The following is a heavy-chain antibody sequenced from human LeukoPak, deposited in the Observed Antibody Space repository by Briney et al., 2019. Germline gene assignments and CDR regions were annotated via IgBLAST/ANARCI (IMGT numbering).Heavy chain of an antibody. CDR1: GFTFSSSW. D-gene: IGHD5-18*01. V-gene: IGHV3-7*03. Sequence: GGSLRLSCAASGFTFSSSWMSWVRQAPGKGLEWVANIKQDGSEKYYVDSVKGRFTISRDNAKNSLYLQMNSLRAEDTAVYYCARVRRPEPTGYSYGVTYYYYYMDVWGKGTTVTVSS. J-gene: IGHJ6*03. CDR2: IKQDGSEK. CDR3: ARVRRPEPTGYSYGVTYYYYYMDV.